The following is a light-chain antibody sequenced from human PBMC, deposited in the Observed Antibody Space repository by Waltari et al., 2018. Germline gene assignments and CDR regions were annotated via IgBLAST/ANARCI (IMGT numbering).Light chain of an antibody. J-gene: IGLJ3*02. CDR2: VNSDGSH. V-gene: IGLV4-69*01. Sequence: QLVVTQSPSASAPLGASVKLTCTLSSGHSSNVIAWLQQRPEKGPRYLMKVNSDGSHSKGDEIPDRFSGSSSGAERYLTISRLQSDDEADYYCQTGGHGTWVFGGGTKLTVL. CDR3: QTGGHGTWV. CDR1: SGHSSNV.